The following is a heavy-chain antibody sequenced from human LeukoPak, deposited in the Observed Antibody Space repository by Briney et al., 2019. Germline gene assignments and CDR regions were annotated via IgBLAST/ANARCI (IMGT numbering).Heavy chain of an antibody. D-gene: IGHD6-13*01. CDR3: ARVLSSWYYFDY. CDR1: GGSISRYY. Sequence: SETLSLTCTVSGGSISRYYWSWIRQPPGEGLEWIGYIYYSGSTNYNPSLKSRVTISVDTSKNQFSLKLSSVTAADTAVYYCARVLSSWYYFDYWGQGTLVTVSS. CDR2: IYYSGST. V-gene: IGHV4-59*01. J-gene: IGHJ4*02.